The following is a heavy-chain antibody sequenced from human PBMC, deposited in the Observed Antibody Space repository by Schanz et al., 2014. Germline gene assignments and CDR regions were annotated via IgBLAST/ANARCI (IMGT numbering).Heavy chain of an antibody. D-gene: IGHD3-9*01. Sequence: QVQLVQSGGEVKKPGASATVSCKVSGYSLNELSMHWVRQAPGRGLEWMGRIIPILDKTNYAQKFQGRVTMTADKSTSTVYMEVSVLRSEDTAVYYCAKVDRTRYYAMDVWGQGTTVTVSS. CDR2: IIPILDKT. V-gene: IGHV1-24*01. J-gene: IGHJ6*02. CDR3: AKVDRTRYYAMDV. CDR1: GYSLNELS.